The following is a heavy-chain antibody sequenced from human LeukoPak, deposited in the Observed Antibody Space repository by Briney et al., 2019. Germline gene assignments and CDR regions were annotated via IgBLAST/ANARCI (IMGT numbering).Heavy chain of an antibody. CDR1: GGSISSGGYY. Sequence: PSETLSLACTVSGGSISSGGYYWSWIRQPPGKGLEWIGYIYHSGSTYYNPSLKSRVTMSVDTSKNQFSLKLSSVTAADTAVYYCARKPIVGSAWYYFDYWGQGTLVTVSS. V-gene: IGHV4-30-2*01. J-gene: IGHJ4*02. D-gene: IGHD6-13*01. CDR3: ARKPIVGSAWYYFDY. CDR2: IYHSGST.